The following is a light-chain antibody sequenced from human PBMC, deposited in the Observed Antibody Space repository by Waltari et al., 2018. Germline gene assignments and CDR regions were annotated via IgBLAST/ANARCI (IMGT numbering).Light chain of an antibody. CDR3: CSYTRSGSLV. V-gene: IGLV2-14*03. J-gene: IGLJ2*01. CDR1: CRDVGGYTF. Sequence: QSALTQPASVSGSPGQSISISCTGTCRDVGGYTFVSWYQRLPGKAPKLIIYDVGNRPSGVSNRFSGSKSGNTASLIISGLQADDEADYYCCSYTRSGSLVFGGGTKLTVL. CDR2: DVG.